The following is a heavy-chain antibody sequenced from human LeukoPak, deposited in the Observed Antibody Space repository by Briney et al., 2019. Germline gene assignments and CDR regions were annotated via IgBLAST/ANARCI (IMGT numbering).Heavy chain of an antibody. J-gene: IGHJ5*02. CDR2: IYTSGST. CDR3: ARGGSVQQPNWFDP. V-gene: IGHV4-61*02. CDR1: GGSISSGSYY. Sequence: PSETLSLTCTASGGSISSGSYYWSWIRQPAGKGLEWIGRIYTSGSTNYNPSLKSRVTISVDTSKNQFSLKLSPVTAADTAVYYCARGGSVQQPNWFDPWGQGALVTVSS. D-gene: IGHD1-1*01.